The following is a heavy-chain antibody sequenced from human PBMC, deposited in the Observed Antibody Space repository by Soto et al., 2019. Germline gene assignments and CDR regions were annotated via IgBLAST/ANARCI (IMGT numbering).Heavy chain of an antibody. D-gene: IGHD2-15*01. CDR2: INHSGST. Sequence: QVQLQQWGAGLLKPSETLSLTCAVYGGSFSGYYWSWIRQPPGKGLEWIGEINHSGSTNYNPSLKSRVTISVDTSKNQFSLKLSSVTAADTAVYYCARGDVVVVAATLWGQGTLVTVSS. CDR3: ARGDVVVVAATL. CDR1: GGSFSGYY. J-gene: IGHJ4*02. V-gene: IGHV4-34*01.